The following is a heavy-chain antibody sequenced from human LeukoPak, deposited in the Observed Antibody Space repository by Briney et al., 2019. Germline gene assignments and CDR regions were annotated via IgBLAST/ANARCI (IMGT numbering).Heavy chain of an antibody. D-gene: IGHD3-22*01. J-gene: IGHJ4*02. CDR2: IWYDGSNK. CDR3: ARDPPERSYYDSSGYYYPDY. Sequence: GGSLRLSCAASGFTFSSYAMHWVRQAPGKGLEWVAVIWYDGSNKYYADSVKGRFTISRDNSKNTLYLQMNSLRAEDTAVYYCARDPPERSYYDSSGYYYPDYWGQGTLVTVSS. V-gene: IGHV3-33*08. CDR1: GFTFSSYA.